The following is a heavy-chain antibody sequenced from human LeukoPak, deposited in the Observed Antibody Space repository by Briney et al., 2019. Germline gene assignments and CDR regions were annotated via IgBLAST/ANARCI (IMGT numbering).Heavy chain of an antibody. CDR2: ISYSSSII. J-gene: IGHJ4*02. Sequence: GGSLRLSCAASGFTFSSYSMKWVRQAPGKGLEWLSYISYSSSIIFYADSVKGRFTISRDNARNSLYLQMNSLRAEDTAVYYCARDFFDGWGQGTLVTVSS. V-gene: IGHV3-48*01. CDR3: ARDFFDG. CDR1: GFTFSSYS.